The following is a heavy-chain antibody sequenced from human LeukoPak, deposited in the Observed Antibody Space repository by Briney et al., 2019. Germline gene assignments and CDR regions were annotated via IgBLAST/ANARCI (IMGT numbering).Heavy chain of an antibody. V-gene: IGHV4-34*01. Sequence: SETLSLTCAVYGGSFSGYYWSWIRQPPGKGLEWIGEINHSGSTNYNPSLKSRVTISVDKSKNQFSLKLSSVTAADTAVYYCARRTTVTIPFGYWGQGTLVTVSS. D-gene: IGHD4-11*01. CDR3: ARRTTVTIPFGY. CDR1: GGSFSGYY. J-gene: IGHJ4*02. CDR2: INHSGST.